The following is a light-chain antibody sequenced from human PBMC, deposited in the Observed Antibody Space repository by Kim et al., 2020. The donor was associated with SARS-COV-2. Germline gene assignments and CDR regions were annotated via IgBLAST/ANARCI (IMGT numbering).Light chain of an antibody. J-gene: IGKJ1*01. CDR2: EVS. Sequence: DIQMTQSPPTLSASVGDRVTITCRASQTITTWLAWYQQKPGKAPNLLIYEVSTLEDGVPSRFSGSGSETDFTLTISGLQPDDFATYYCQQYHALPWTFGQGTKVDIK. CDR3: QQYHALPWT. V-gene: IGKV1-5*01. CDR1: QTITTW.